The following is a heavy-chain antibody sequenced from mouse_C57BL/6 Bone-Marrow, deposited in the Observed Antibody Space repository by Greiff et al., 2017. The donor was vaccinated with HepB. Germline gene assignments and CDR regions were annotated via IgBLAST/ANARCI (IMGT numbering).Heavy chain of an antibody. CDR2: ISSGSSTI. D-gene: IGHD2-14*01. CDR1: GFTFSDYG. J-gene: IGHJ4*01. CDR3: ARPVRGAMDY. Sequence: DVKLVESGGGLVKPGGSLKLSCAASGFTFSDYGMHWVRQAPETGLEWVAYISSGSSTIYYADTVKGRFTISRDNAKNTLFLQMTSLGSEDTAMYYCARPVRGAMDYWGQGTSGTVSS. V-gene: IGHV5-17*01.